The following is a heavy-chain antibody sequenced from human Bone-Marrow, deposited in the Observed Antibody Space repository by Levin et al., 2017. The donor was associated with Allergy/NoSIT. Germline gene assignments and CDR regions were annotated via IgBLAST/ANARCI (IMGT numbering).Heavy chain of an antibody. V-gene: IGHV1-2*04. CDR1: GYTFTGYY. D-gene: IGHD6-19*01. CDR3: ARDQGISGWLSFDY. J-gene: IGHJ4*02. CDR2: INPNSGGT. Sequence: AASVKVSCKASGYTFTGYYMHWVRQAPGQGLEWMGWINPNSGGTNYAQKFQGWVTMTRDTSISTAYMELSRLRSDDTAVYYCARDQGISGWLSFDYWGQGTLVTVSA.